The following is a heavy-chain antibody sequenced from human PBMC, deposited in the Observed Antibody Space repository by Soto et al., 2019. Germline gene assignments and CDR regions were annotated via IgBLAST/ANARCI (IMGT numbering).Heavy chain of an antibody. D-gene: IGHD5-18*01. Sequence: QVQLVQSGAEVKKPGASVKVSCKASGYTFTSYGISWVRQAPGQGLEWMGWISAYNGNTNYAQKLQGRVTMTTDTPTSTAYMELRSLISDDTAVYYCASSLLVGYGLEGESDWGQGTLVTVSS. V-gene: IGHV1-18*01. J-gene: IGHJ4*02. CDR1: GYTFTSYG. CDR2: ISAYNGNT. CDR3: ASSLLVGYGLEGESD.